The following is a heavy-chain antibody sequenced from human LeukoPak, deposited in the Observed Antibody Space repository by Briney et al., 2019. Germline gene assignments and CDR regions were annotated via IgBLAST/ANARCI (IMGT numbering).Heavy chain of an antibody. CDR2: ISGSGGST. D-gene: IGHD1-7*01. CDR1: GFTFSSHA. J-gene: IGHJ6*03. Sequence: GGSLRLSCAASGFTFSSHAMSWVRQAPGRGLEWVSGISGSGGSTVDADSVKGRFTISRDNSKNTLYLQMNSLRAEDTAVYYCAKRRGLELLYYYYMDVWGKGTTVTVSS. CDR3: AKRRGLELLYYYYMDV. V-gene: IGHV3-23*01.